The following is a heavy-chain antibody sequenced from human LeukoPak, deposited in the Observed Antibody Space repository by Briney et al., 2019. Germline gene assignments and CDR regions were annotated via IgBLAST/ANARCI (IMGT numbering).Heavy chain of an antibody. CDR2: IYSGGST. Sequence: GGSLRLSCAASGFTVSSNYMSWVRQAPGKGLEWVSVIYSGGSTYYADSVKGRFTMSRHNSKNTLYLQMNSLRAEDTAVYYCARAQKGDYYDSSGYNALDYWGQGTLVTVSS. CDR1: GFTVSSNY. CDR3: ARAQKGDYYDSSGYNALDY. D-gene: IGHD3-22*01. V-gene: IGHV3-53*04. J-gene: IGHJ4*02.